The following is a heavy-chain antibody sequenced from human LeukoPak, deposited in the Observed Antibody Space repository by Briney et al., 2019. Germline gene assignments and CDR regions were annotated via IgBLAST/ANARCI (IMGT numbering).Heavy chain of an antibody. D-gene: IGHD3-3*01. CDR1: GYTFTGYY. CDR3: ARGEARARFLEWLSTDY. V-gene: IGHV1-2*02. J-gene: IGHJ4*02. Sequence: GASVKVSCKASGYTFTGYYMHWVRQAPGQGLEWMGWINPNSGGTNYAQKFQGRVTMTRDTSISTAYMELSRLRFDDTAVYYCARGEARARFLEWLSTDYWGQGTLVTVSS. CDR2: INPNSGGT.